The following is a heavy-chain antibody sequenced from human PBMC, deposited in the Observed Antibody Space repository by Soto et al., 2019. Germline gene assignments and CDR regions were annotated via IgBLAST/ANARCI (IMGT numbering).Heavy chain of an antibody. Sequence: PGASQKISCKRSWYSFTSYWISWGRQRPGKGLEWMGRIDPSDSYTNYSPSFQGHVTISADKSISTAYLQWSSLKASDTAMYYCASRAGSSSNVDGIEVWGRGTTVTVSS. CDR2: IDPSDSYT. J-gene: IGHJ6*02. CDR1: WYSFTSYW. D-gene: IGHD6-6*01. V-gene: IGHV5-10-1*01. CDR3: ASRAGSSSNVDGIEV.